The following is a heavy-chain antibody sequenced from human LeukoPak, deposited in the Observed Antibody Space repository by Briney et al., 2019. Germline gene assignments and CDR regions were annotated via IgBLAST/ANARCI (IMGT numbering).Heavy chain of an antibody. CDR1: GGTFSSYA. CDR3: ASYGVAGVRRNYYYYYGMDV. J-gene: IGHJ6*02. CDR2: IIPIFDTA. Sequence: SVKVSCKVSGGTFSSYAISWVRQAPGQGLEWMGGIIPIFDTANYAQKFQGRVTITADESTSTAYMELSSLRSEDTAVYYCASYGVAGVRRNYYYYYGMDVWGQGTTVTVSS. V-gene: IGHV1-69*13. D-gene: IGHD6-19*01.